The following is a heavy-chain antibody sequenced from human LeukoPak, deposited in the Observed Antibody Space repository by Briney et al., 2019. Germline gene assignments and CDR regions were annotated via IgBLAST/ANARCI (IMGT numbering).Heavy chain of an antibody. CDR2: FYYGGST. CDR3: ASAPRRGSIGGLDD. J-gene: IGHJ4*02. D-gene: IGHD3-10*01. CDR1: GGSISSNFYY. V-gene: IGHV4-39*01. Sequence: SETLSLTCTVSGGSISSNFYYWGWVRQPPGKGLDWIGSFYYGGSTYHNPSLKSRVTISVDTSKNQFSLNLSSVTAADTAVYYCASAPRRGSIGGLDDWGQGTLVTVSS.